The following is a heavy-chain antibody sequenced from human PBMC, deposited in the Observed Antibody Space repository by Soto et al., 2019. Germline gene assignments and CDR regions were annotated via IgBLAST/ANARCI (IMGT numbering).Heavy chain of an antibody. V-gene: IGHV4-31*03. D-gene: IGHD3-22*01. CDR1: GGSVSSNIYY. J-gene: IGHJ4*02. CDR2: IYYSGST. Sequence: SETLSLTCSVSGGSVSSNIYYWTWIRQHPGKGPEWIGHIYYSGSTYYNPSLKSRVTISLDMSKNQFSLKLTSVSAADTAVYYCARGYDYDSGGYLFDYWGQGTLVTVSS. CDR3: ARGYDYDSGGYLFDY.